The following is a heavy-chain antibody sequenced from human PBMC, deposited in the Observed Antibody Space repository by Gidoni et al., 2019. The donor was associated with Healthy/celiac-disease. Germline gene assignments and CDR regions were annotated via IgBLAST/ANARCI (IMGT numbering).Heavy chain of an antibody. Sequence: VQLVESGGGVVQPGRSLRLSCAASGFTFSSYAMHWVRQAPGKGLEWVAVISYDGSNKYYADSVKGRFTISRDNSKNTLYLQMNSLRAEDTAVYYCAREGDYYYFDYWGQGTLVTVSS. D-gene: IGHD4-17*01. CDR3: AREGDYYYFDY. J-gene: IGHJ4*02. V-gene: IGHV3-30-3*01. CDR1: GFTFSSYA. CDR2: ISYDGSNK.